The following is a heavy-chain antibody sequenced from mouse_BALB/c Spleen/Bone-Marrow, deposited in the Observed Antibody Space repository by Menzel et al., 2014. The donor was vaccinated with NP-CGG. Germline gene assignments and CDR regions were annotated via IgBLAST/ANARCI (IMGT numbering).Heavy chain of an antibody. V-gene: IGHV14-3*02. D-gene: IGHD4-1*01. J-gene: IGHJ4*01. CDR3: AKWEYYAMDY. CDR2: IDPANGNT. Sequence: EVQGVESGAELVKPGASVKLSCTASGFNIKDTYMHWVKQRPEQGLEWIGRIDPANGNTKYDPKFQGKATITADTSSNTAYLQLSSLTSEDTAVYHYAKWEYYAMDYWGQGTSVTVSS. CDR1: GFNIKDTY.